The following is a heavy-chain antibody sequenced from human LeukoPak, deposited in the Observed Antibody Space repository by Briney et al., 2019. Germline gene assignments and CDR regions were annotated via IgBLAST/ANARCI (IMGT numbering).Heavy chain of an antibody. Sequence: GASVKVSCKASGYTFTGYYMHWVRQAPGQGLEWMGRINPNSGGTNYAQKFQGRVTMTRDTSISTAYMELSRLRSDDTAVYYCARELYDYVWGGYRYYFDYWGQGTLVTVSS. CDR1: GYTFTGYY. CDR3: ARELYDYVWGGYRYYFDY. D-gene: IGHD3-16*02. V-gene: IGHV1-2*06. CDR2: INPNSGGT. J-gene: IGHJ4*02.